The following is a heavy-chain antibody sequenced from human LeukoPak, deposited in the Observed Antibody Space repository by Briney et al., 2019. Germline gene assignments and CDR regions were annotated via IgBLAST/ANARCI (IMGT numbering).Heavy chain of an antibody. CDR3: ARDKWLVTNYYFDY. Sequence: PGGSLRLSCAASGFTFSSYEMNWVRQAPGKGLERVSYISSSGSTIYYADSVKGRFTISRDNAKNSLYLQMNSLRAEDTAVYYCARDKWLVTNYYFDYWGQGTLVTVSS. V-gene: IGHV3-48*03. CDR2: ISSSGSTI. J-gene: IGHJ4*02. D-gene: IGHD6-19*01. CDR1: GFTFSSYE.